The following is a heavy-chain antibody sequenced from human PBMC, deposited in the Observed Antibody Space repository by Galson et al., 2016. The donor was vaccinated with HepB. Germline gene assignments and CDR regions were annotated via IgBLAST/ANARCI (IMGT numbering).Heavy chain of an antibody. Sequence: CAISGDSVSSKSAAWNWIRHSPSRGLEWLGRTYHTSNWYSDYAVSVKSRITINPDTSKNQFSLQLNSVTPEDTAVYYCAKPFLSSGLYYFDYWGRGTLVTVSS. CDR1: GDSVSSKSAA. J-gene: IGHJ4*02. CDR3: AKPFLSSGLYYFDY. D-gene: IGHD6-19*01. CDR2: TYHTSNWYS. V-gene: IGHV6-1*01.